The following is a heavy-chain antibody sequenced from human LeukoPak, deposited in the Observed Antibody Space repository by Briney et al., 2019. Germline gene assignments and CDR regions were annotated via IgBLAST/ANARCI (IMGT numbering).Heavy chain of an antibody. CDR1: GFTFSSYA. D-gene: IGHD2/OR15-2a*01. CDR3: AASYGHGVDY. CDR2: ISGSGGST. V-gene: IGHV3-23*01. J-gene: IGHJ4*02. Sequence: GGSLRLSCAASGFTFSSYAMSWVRQASGKGLEWVSAISGSGGSTYYADSVKGRFTISRDNSKNTLYLQMNSLRAEDTAVYYCAASYGHGVDYWGQGTLVTVSS.